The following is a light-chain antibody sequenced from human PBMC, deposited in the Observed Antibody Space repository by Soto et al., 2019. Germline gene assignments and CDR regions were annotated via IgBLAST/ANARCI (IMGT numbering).Light chain of an antibody. CDR2: DAS. CDR3: QQVNVYPST. Sequence: IQLTQSPSSLSACVGDRVTITCRASQGISSYLVWYQQKPGKAPNLLIYDASTLHSGVPSRFSGGGSGTDFTLTISSLQPEDFATYYCQQVNVYPSTFGGGTKVDIK. CDR1: QGISSY. J-gene: IGKJ4*01. V-gene: IGKV1-9*01.